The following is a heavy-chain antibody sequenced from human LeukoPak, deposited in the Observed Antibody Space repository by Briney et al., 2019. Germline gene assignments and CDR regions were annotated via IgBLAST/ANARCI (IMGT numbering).Heavy chain of an antibody. V-gene: IGHV3-13*01. Sequence: GGSLRLSCAASGFTLSSYDMHWVRQAAGNGLEWVSGIGTAGDTYEPGSVKGRFTISRENDKNSLYLQMNSLRAGDTAVYYCARGAGSSGYYLDYWGREPWSPSPQ. CDR1: GFTLSSYD. D-gene: IGHD3-22*01. J-gene: IGHJ4*02. CDR3: ARGAGSSGYYLDY. CDR2: IGTAGDT.